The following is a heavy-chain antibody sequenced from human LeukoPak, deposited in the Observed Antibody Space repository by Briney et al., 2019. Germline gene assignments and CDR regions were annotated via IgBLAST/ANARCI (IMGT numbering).Heavy chain of an antibody. J-gene: IGHJ4*02. V-gene: IGHV3-7*03. CDR1: GFTFSSYA. CDR2: IKQDGNEK. CDR3: ARNYFAY. Sequence: GGSLRLSCAASGFTFSSYAMSWVRQAPGKGLEWVANIKQDGNEKYYVGSVKGRFTISRDNAKNSVYLQMNSLRAEDTAVYYCARNYFAYWGQGTLVTVSS.